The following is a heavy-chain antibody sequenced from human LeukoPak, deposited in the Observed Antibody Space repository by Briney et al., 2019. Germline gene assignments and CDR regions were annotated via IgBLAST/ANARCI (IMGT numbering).Heavy chain of an antibody. J-gene: IGHJ4*02. CDR1: GYTFTGYY. D-gene: IGHD3-10*01. CDR2: INPNSGGT. Sequence: VASVKVSCKASGYTFTGYYMHWVRQAPGQGLEWMGWINPNSGGTNYAQKFQGRVTMTRDTSISTAYMELSRLRSDDTAVYYCARDPGGFGGEYYFDYWGQGTLVTISS. CDR3: ARDPGGFGGEYYFDY. V-gene: IGHV1-2*02.